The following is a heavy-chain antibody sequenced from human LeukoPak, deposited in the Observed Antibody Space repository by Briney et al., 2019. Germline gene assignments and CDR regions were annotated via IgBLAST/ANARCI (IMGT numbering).Heavy chain of an antibody. D-gene: IGHD4-23*01. CDR2: ISSSSSYM. V-gene: IGHV3-21*01. Sequence: GGSLRLSCAASGFNFRTYAMSWVRQTPGKGLEWVSSISSSSSYMYYADSVKGRFTISRDNAKNSLYLQMNSLRAEDTAVYYCARDYGGGNYFDYWGQGTLVTVSS. CDR1: GFNFRTYA. CDR3: ARDYGGGNYFDY. J-gene: IGHJ4*02.